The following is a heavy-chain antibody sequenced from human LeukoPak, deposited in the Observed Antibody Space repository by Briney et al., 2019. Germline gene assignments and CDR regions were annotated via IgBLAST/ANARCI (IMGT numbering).Heavy chain of an antibody. D-gene: IGHD4-23*01. Sequence: PSETLSLTCTVSGGSISTGTYHRSWIRQPPGKGLEWIGYIYYSGSTYYNPSLKSRVSVSLDTSKNQLSLNLSSVTAADTAVYYCARGGTTVVAPVYWGQGTLVSVAS. CDR2: IYYSGST. V-gene: IGHV4-30-4*01. J-gene: IGHJ4*02. CDR3: ARGGTTVVAPVY. CDR1: GGSISTGTYH.